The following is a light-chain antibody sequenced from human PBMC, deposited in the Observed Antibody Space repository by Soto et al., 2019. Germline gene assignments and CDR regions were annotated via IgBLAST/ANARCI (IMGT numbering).Light chain of an antibody. CDR3: QQYNSYRWT. CDR2: EAS. Sequence: DIQMTQSPSTRSASVGDRVTITCRASQSISNWLAWYQQKPGKAPKLLIYEASSLETGVPSRFTGSGSGTEFTLSISSLQPDDFATYYCQQYNSYRWTFGLGTKVDIK. J-gene: IGKJ1*01. CDR1: QSISNW. V-gene: IGKV1-5*01.